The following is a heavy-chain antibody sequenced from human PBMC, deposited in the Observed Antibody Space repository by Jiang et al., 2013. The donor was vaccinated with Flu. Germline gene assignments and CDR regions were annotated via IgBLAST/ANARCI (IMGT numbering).Heavy chain of an antibody. CDR3: ARPGGSGRGKNAFDF. Sequence: GAEVKXPGESLKISCKGSGYSFTSHWIAWVRQMPGKGLEWMGIIYPGDSDTRYSPSFQGQVTISADKSISTAFLQWSSLKASDTAMYYCARPGGSGRGKNAFDFWGPGTLVTVSS. CDR2: IYPGDSDT. J-gene: IGHJ3*01. CDR1: GYSFTSHW. D-gene: IGHD3-10*01. V-gene: IGHV5-51*01.